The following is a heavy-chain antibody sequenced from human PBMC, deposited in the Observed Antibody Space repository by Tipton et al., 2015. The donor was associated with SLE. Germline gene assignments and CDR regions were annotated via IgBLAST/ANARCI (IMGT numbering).Heavy chain of an antibody. Sequence: SLRLSCAASGFTFSSYAMSWVRQAPGKGLEWVSAISGSGGSAYYADSVKGRFTISRDNSKNTLYLQMNSLRAEDTAVYYCAKDFQIAGGYFDYWGQGTLVTVSS. V-gene: IGHV3-23*01. CDR2: ISGSGGSA. CDR3: AKDFQIAGGYFDY. J-gene: IGHJ4*02. D-gene: IGHD1-26*01. CDR1: GFTFSSYA.